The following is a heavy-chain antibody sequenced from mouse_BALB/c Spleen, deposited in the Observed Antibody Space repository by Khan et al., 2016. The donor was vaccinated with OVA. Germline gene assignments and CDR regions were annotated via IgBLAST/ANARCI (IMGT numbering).Heavy chain of an antibody. D-gene: IGHD1-2*01. V-gene: IGHV1-77*01. Sequence: QVQLQQSGAELARPGASVKMSCKASGYTFTDYYINWVKQRTGQGLEWIGEISPGSGDTYYNEKFKGKVTLTAEQFSSTVYMQLRRLKAEGSVVYVCARRNYFGYSFANWGQGTLVTVSA. J-gene: IGHJ3*01. CDR1: GYTFTDYY. CDR2: ISPGSGDT. CDR3: ARRNYFGYSFAN.